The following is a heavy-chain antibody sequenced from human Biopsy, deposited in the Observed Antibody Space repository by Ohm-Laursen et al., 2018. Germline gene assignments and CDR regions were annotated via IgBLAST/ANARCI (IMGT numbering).Heavy chain of an antibody. CDR2: INPHSGTT. CDR3: AKGQDLRGGAEYFQH. Sequence: ASVKVSCKASGYTFTGQYLHWVRQVPGQGLEWMGWINPHSGTTKFAQDFQGRVTMTRDTSITTVYMELRRLISDDTAVYYCAKGQDLRGGAEYFQHWGQGALVTVSS. J-gene: IGHJ1*01. CDR1: GYTFTGQY. D-gene: IGHD2-15*01. V-gene: IGHV1-2*02.